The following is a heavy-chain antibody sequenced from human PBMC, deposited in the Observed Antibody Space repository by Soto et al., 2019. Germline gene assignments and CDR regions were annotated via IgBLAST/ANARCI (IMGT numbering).Heavy chain of an antibody. V-gene: IGHV3-9*01. CDR2: ISWDSGRI. CDR3: AKDHDEDFGYDLDYFDY. J-gene: IGHJ4*02. CDR1: GFTFDDYA. Sequence: GGSLRLSCAASGFTFDDYAMYWVRQGPGKGLEWVSGISWDSGRIGYADSVKGRFTISRDNAKNSLYLQMNSLRAEDTAFYYCAKDHDEDFGYDLDYFDYWGQGTLVTVSS. D-gene: IGHD5-12*01.